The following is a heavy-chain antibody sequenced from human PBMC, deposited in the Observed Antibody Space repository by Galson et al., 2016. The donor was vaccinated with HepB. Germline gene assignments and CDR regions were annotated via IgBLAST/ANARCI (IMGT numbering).Heavy chain of an antibody. Sequence: SLRLSCAGSGFTFSDNFMTWIRRAPGKGLEWVSHISGRGSTIYYANSVRGRFTISRDNAKNSLYLQMNSLRPDDTAVYYCAREQHQLIRDLKDWGRGTLVTVSS. D-gene: IGHD1-1*01. V-gene: IGHV3-11*01. CDR2: ISGRGSTI. J-gene: IGHJ4*02. CDR3: AREQHQLIRDLKD. CDR1: GFTFSDNF.